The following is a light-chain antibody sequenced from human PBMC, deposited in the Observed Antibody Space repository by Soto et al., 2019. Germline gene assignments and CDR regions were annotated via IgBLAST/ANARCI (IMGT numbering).Light chain of an antibody. Sequence: EIVLTQSPGTLSLSPGERATLSCRASQSVSSSYFAWYQQKPGQAPRLLIYGASSRATGIPDRFSGSGSGTDFTLTISILEPEDFAVYYCQQYGSSLLFTFGPGTKVDIK. J-gene: IGKJ3*01. CDR3: QQYGSSLLFT. CDR2: GAS. CDR1: QSVSSSY. V-gene: IGKV3-20*01.